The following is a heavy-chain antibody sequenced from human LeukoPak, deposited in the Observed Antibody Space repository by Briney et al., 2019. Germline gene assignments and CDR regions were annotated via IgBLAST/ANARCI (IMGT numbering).Heavy chain of an antibody. D-gene: IGHD4-17*01. J-gene: IGHJ4*02. CDR2: ISSSGSTI. Sequence: GGSLRLSCAASGLTFSDYYMSWIRQAPGKGLEWVSYISSSGSTIYYADSVKGRFTISRDNAKNSLSLQMNSLRAEDTAVYYCARDTPYGDYYFDYWGQGTLVTVSS. V-gene: IGHV3-11*04. CDR3: ARDTPYGDYYFDY. CDR1: GLTFSDYY.